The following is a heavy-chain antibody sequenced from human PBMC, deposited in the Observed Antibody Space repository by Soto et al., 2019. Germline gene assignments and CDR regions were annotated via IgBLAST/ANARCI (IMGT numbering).Heavy chain of an antibody. J-gene: IGHJ4*02. Sequence: QVQLVESGGGLVKPGGSLRLSCAASGFTFNDYYMTWVRQAPGKGLQWVSYISSSGYTTYYADSVKGRFTISRDNARNSLYLQMNSLRVEDTAMYFRARGARGYTEYDYWGQGTLVTVSS. CDR3: ARGARGYTEYDY. CDR2: ISSSGYTT. CDR1: GFTFNDYY. V-gene: IGHV3-11*01. D-gene: IGHD5-18*01.